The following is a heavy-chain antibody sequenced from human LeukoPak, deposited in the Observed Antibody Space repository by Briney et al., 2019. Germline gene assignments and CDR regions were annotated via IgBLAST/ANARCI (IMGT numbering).Heavy chain of an antibody. V-gene: IGHV3-23*01. CDR3: AELGITMIGGV. D-gene: IGHD3-10*02. CDR2: ISGSGDNT. Sequence: AGGSLRLSCAASGFTFSSYAMSWVRQAPGKGLEWVSGISGSGDNTYYADSVKGRFTISRDNAKNSLYLQMNSLRAEDTAVYYCAELGITMIGGVWGKGTTVTISS. CDR1: GFTFSSYA. J-gene: IGHJ6*04.